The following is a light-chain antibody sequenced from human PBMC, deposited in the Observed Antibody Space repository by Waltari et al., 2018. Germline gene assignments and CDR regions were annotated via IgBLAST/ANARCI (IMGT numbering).Light chain of an antibody. CDR3: QSYDSSLFVV. CDR1: SPNIGAGFD. Sequence: QSVLTQPPSVSGAPGQRVTISCTGSSPNIGAGFDVHWYQQLPGTAPNLLIFGNNNRPSGVPDRFSGSKSGTSASLAITGLQAEDEADYYCQSYDSSLFVVFGGGTKLTVL. V-gene: IGLV1-40*01. CDR2: GNN. J-gene: IGLJ2*01.